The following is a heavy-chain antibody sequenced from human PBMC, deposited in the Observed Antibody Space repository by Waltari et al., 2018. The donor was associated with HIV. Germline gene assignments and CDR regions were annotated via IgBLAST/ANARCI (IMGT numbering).Heavy chain of an antibody. CDR1: GDSISTTYW. V-gene: IGHV4-4*02. CDR3: ARGKDYTWHD. J-gene: IGHJ4*02. CDR2: KHVSGSS. Sequence: QVQLQESGPGLVEPSGTLSLTCVVSGDSISTTYWWSWVRQPPGKGLEWIREKHVSGSSNYNPSLKNRVTISVDKSKNQFSLKLNSVTAADTAIYHCARGKDYTWHDWGQGTLVTVSS. D-gene: IGHD2-2*02.